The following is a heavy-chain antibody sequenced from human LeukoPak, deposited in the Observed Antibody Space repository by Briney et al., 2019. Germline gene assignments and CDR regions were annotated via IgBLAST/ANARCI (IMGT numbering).Heavy chain of an antibody. CDR2: ISYDGSNK. Sequence: GGSLRLSCAASGFTFSSYAMHWVRQAPGKGLEWLAVISYDGSNKYYADSVKGRFTISRDNSKNTLYLQMNSLRAEDTAVYYCARDLIAAAGFDYWGQGTLVTVSS. CDR3: ARDLIAAAGFDY. CDR1: GFTFSSYA. J-gene: IGHJ4*02. D-gene: IGHD6-13*01. V-gene: IGHV3-30*04.